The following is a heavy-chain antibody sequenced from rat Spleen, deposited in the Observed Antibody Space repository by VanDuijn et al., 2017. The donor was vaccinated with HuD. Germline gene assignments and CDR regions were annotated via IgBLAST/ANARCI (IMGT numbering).Heavy chain of an antibody. CDR3: TRPLGAFAY. CDR1: GFSLTSDT. D-gene: IGHD5-1*01. Sequence: QVQLKESGPGLVQPSQTLSLTCTVSGFSLTSDTVHWVRQPPGKGLEWMGGIWRDGSTAYNATLKSRLSISRDTSKSQVFLKMNSPQTDDTAIYFCTRPLGAFAYWGQGTLVIVSS. CDR2: IWRDGST. J-gene: IGHJ3*01. V-gene: IGHV2-1*01.